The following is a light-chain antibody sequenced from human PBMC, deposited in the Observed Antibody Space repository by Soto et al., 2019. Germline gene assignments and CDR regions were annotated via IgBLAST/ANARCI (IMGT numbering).Light chain of an antibody. CDR1: QNIRTY. CDR3: QQSYDPPLT. CDR2: AAS. V-gene: IGKV1-39*01. Sequence: DIQMTQSPPSLSASVGDRVTITCRASQNIRTYLNWYQQKPGKAPKLLIYAASTLQSGVPSRFRGSGSETDFTLTISSLQPEDFATYYCQQSYDPPLTFGGGTKVDIK. J-gene: IGKJ4*01.